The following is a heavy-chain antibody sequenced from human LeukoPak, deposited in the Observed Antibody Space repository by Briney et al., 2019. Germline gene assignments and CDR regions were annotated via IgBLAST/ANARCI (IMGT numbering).Heavy chain of an antibody. CDR2: ISSSANTI. J-gene: IGHJ5*02. Sequence: GGSLRLSCAASGFTFSSYNMNWVRQAPGKGLEWVSYISSSANTICYADSVKGRFTISRDNAKNSLYLQMKSLRVEDTGVYYCARDAGGRTQREGWFDPWGQGTLVTVSS. D-gene: IGHD1-26*01. CDR3: ARDAGGRTQREGWFDP. CDR1: GFTFSSYN. V-gene: IGHV3-48*01.